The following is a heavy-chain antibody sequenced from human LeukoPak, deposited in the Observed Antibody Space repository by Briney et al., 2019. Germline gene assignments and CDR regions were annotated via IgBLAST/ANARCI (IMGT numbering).Heavy chain of an antibody. CDR2: IIPIFGIA. V-gene: IGHV1-69*04. D-gene: IGHD3-3*01. CDR3: AREDTTYYDFWSGYKPLDY. Sequence: PVKVSCKASGGTFSSYAISWVRQAPGQGLEWMGRIIPIFGIANYAQKFQGRVTITADKSTSTAYMELSSLRSEDTAVYYCAREDTTYYDFWSGYKPLDYWGQGTLVTVSS. CDR1: GGTFSSYA. J-gene: IGHJ4*02.